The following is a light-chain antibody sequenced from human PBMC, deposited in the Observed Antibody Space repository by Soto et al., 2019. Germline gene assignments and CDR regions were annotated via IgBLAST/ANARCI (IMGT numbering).Light chain of an antibody. J-gene: IGKJ1*01. V-gene: IGKV3-15*01. CDR1: QSVSTN. Sequence: DIVMTQSPGTLSLSPGERATLSCRASQSVSTNLAWYQQIPGQAPRLLIYGASTRATGIPARFSGSGSGTGFTLAISSLQSEDFAVYYCQHYNDWPQTFGLGTKVDIK. CDR3: QHYNDWPQT. CDR2: GAS.